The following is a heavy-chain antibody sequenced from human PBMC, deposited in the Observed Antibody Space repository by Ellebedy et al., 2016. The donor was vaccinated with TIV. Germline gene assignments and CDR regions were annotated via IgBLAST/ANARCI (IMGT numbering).Heavy chain of an antibody. CDR2: ISGSGRII. J-gene: IGHJ4*02. D-gene: IGHD6-13*01. Sequence: GESLKISCAASGFTFSSYEMNWVRQAPGKGLEWVSYISGSGRIIYYADSVKGRFTVSRDNAKNSLYLQMNSLRAEDTAVFYCARELAAAGFFDYWGQGTLVTVSS. CDR1: GFTFSSYE. V-gene: IGHV3-48*03. CDR3: ARELAAAGFFDY.